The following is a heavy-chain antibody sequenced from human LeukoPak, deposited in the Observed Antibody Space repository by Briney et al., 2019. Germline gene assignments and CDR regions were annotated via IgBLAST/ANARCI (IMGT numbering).Heavy chain of an antibody. V-gene: IGHV4-34*01. CDR1: GGSFSGYY. CDR2: INHSGST. J-gene: IGHJ4*02. Sequence: SETLSLTCAVYGGSFSGYYWSWIRQPPGKGLEWIGEINHSGSTNYNPSLKSRVTISVDTSKNQFSLKLSSVTAADTAVYYCARGNVLLWFGELLNDYWGQGTLVTVSS. D-gene: IGHD3-10*01. CDR3: ARGNVLLWFGELLNDY.